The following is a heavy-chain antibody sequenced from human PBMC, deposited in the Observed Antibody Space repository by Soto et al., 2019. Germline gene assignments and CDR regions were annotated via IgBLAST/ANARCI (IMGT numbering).Heavy chain of an antibody. CDR1: GFTFSSYA. J-gene: IGHJ3*02. CDR2: ISYDGSNK. Sequence: GESLKISCAASGFTFSSYAMHWVRQAPGKGLEWVAVISYDGSNKYYADSVKGRFTIPRDNSKNTLYLQMNSLRAEDTAVYYCARARVVPAAIGRCDAFDIWGQGTMVTVS. CDR3: ARARVVPAAIGRCDAFDI. V-gene: IGHV3-30-3*01. D-gene: IGHD2-2*01.